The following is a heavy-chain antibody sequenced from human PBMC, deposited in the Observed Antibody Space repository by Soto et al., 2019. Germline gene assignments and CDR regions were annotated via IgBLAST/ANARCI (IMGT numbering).Heavy chain of an antibody. V-gene: IGHV4-31*03. CDR1: GGSITSSGYY. Sequence: QVQLQESGPGLVKPSQTLSLTCTVSGGSITSSGYYWSWIRQHPGEGLEWIGFTSNSGSTSYNPSLQSRVTISVDPSSNQLSLNLQSVTAAATAVYYCASGGGSTKVDYWGQGTLVTVSP. D-gene: IGHD2-2*01. J-gene: IGHJ4*02. CDR3: ASGGGSTKVDY. CDR2: TSNSGST.